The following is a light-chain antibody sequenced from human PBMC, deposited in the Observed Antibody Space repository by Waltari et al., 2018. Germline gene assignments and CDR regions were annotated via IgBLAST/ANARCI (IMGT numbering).Light chain of an antibody. CDR3: CSYAGSYVYV. Sequence: QSALTQPRSLSGSPGQSVTSSCTGTSSHVGGYNYVSWYQQHPGKAPKLMIYDVSKRPSGVPDRFSGSKSGNTASLTISGLQAEDEADYYCCSYAGSYVYVFGTGTKVTVL. V-gene: IGLV2-11*01. J-gene: IGLJ1*01. CDR2: DVS. CDR1: SSHVGGYNY.